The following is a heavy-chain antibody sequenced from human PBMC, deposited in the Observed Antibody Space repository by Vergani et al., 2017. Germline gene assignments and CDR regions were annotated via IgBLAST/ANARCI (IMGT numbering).Heavy chain of an antibody. V-gene: IGHV3-23*04. J-gene: IGHJ4*02. CDR3: ARHVTQDYYNDSDYFDY. CDR1: GFTFSTHA. D-gene: IGHD3-22*01. CDR2: IKNDGGKS. Sequence: EVQLVESGGGLVQPGGSLRLSCAASGFTFSTHAMSWVRQTPGKGLEWVSTIKNDGGKSHYADFVKGRFAISRDNSRNTLYLQMNSLRVEDTAVYYCARHVTQDYYNDSDYFDYWGLGTLVTVSS.